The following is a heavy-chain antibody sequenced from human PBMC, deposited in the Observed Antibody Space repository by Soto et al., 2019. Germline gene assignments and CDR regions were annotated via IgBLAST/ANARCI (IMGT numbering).Heavy chain of an antibody. CDR1: GFTFSSYA. CDR2: ISYDGSNK. J-gene: IGHJ3*02. CDR3: AGDDAFDI. V-gene: IGHV3-30-3*01. Sequence: GGSLRLSCAASGFTFSSYAMHWVRQAPGKGLEWVAVISYDGSNKYYADSVKGRFTISRDNSKNTLYLQMNSLRAEDTAVYYCAGDDAFDIWGQGTMVTASS.